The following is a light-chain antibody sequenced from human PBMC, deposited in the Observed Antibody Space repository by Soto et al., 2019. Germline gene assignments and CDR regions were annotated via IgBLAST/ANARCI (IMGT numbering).Light chain of an antibody. Sequence: ELVFTQSPGTLSLSPGERAPLSCRASQSVSSSYLAWYQQKPGQAPRLLIYGASSRATGIPDRFSGSGSGTDFTLTISRLEPEDFAVYYCQHYGSSWTFGQGTKVDIK. CDR3: QHYGSSWT. CDR1: QSVSSSY. J-gene: IGKJ1*01. CDR2: GAS. V-gene: IGKV3-20*01.